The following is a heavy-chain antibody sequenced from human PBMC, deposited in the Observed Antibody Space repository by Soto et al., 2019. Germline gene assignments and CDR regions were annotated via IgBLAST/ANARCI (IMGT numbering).Heavy chain of an antibody. Sequence: SETLSLTCAVSSGSISSSNWWSWVRQPPGKGLEWIGEIYHSGSTNYNPSLKSRVTISVDKSKNQFSLKLSSVTAADTAVYYCATGGVTGTTMSFDYWGQGTLVTVSS. V-gene: IGHV4-4*02. CDR3: ATGGVTGTTMSFDY. J-gene: IGHJ4*02. CDR1: SGSISSSNW. CDR2: IYHSGST. D-gene: IGHD1-7*01.